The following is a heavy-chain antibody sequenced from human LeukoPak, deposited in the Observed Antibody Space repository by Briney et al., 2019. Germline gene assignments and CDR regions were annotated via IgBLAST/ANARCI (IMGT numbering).Heavy chain of an antibody. CDR3: AKDGGRGPRGLTAAEYFDY. CDR1: GFTFSGYG. D-gene: IGHD6-13*01. J-gene: IGHJ4*02. Sequence: GGSLRLSRAASGFTFSGYGMHWVRQAPGKGLEWVAVISYDGSNKYYADSVKGRFTISRDNSKNTLYLQMNSLRAEDTAVYYCAKDGGRGPRGLTAAEYFDYWGQGTLVTVSS. V-gene: IGHV3-30*18. CDR2: ISYDGSNK.